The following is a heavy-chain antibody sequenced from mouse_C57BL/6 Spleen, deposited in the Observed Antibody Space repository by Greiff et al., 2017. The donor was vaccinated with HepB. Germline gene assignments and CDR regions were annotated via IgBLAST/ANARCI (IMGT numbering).Heavy chain of an antibody. V-gene: IGHV1-82*01. J-gene: IGHJ4*01. CDR1: GYAFSSSW. Sequence: QVQLQQSGPELVKPGASVKISCKASGYAFSSSWMNWVKQRPGKGLEWIGRIYPGDGDTNYNGKFKGKAKLTADKSSSTAYMQLSSLTSEDSAVYFCARSELGRNAMDYWGQGTSVTVSS. CDR2: IYPGDGDT. CDR3: ARSELGRNAMDY. D-gene: IGHD4-1*01.